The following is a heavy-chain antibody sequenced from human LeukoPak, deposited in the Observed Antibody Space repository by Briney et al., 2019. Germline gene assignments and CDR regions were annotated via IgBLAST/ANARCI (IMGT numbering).Heavy chain of an antibody. Sequence: SETLSLTCAVYGGSFSGYYWSWIRQPPGKGLEWIGEINHSGSTNYNPSLKGRVTISVDTSKNQFSLKLSSVTAADTAVYYCARGTTTIFGVVIPRKYNWFDPWGQGTLVTVSS. D-gene: IGHD3-3*01. CDR3: ARGTTTIFGVVIPRKYNWFDP. V-gene: IGHV4-34*01. CDR1: GGSFSGYY. J-gene: IGHJ5*02. CDR2: INHSGST.